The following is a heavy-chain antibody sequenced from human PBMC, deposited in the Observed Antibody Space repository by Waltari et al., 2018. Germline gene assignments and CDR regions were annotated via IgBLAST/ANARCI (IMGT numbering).Heavy chain of an antibody. J-gene: IGHJ4*02. CDR1: GGSISSGSYY. V-gene: IGHV4-61*09. CDR3: ARRIAVAGSFDY. CDR2: IYTSGST. D-gene: IGHD6-19*01. Sequence: QEQLQESGPGLVKPSQTLSLTCTVTGGSISSGSYYWSWIRQPAGKGLEWIGYIYTSGSTNYNPSLKSRVTISVDTSKNQFSLKLSSVTAADTAVYYCARRIAVAGSFDYWGQGTLVTVSS.